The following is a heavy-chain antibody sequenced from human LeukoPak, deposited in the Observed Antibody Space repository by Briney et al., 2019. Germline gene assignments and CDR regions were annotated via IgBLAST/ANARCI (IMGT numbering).Heavy chain of an antibody. CDR1: GFTFSSYG. CDR3: AKDRMGSSWSYFDY. CDR2: IRYDGSNK. J-gene: IGHJ4*02. D-gene: IGHD6-13*01. V-gene: IGHV3-30*02. Sequence: GGSLRLSCAASGFTFSSYGMHWVRQAPGKGLEWVAFIRYDGSNKYYADSVKGRFTISRDNSKNTLYLQMNSLRAEDTAVYYCAKDRMGSSWSYFDYWGQGTLVTVSS.